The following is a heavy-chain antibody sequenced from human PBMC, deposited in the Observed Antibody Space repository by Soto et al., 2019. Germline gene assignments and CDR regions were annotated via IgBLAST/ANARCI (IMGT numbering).Heavy chain of an antibody. V-gene: IGHV4-34*01. CDR2: INHSGST. Sequence: SETLSLTCAVYGGSFSGYYWSWIRQPPGKGLEWIGEINHSGSTNYNPSLKSRVTISVDTSKNQFSLKLSSVTAADTAVYYCARAMKRSSPTYYYYYYGMDVWGQGTTVTVSS. J-gene: IGHJ6*02. CDR1: GGSFSGYY. CDR3: ARAMKRSSPTYYYYYYGMDV. D-gene: IGHD6-13*01.